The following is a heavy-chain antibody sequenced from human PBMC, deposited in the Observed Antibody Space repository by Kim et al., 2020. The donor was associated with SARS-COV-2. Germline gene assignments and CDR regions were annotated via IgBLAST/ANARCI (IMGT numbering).Heavy chain of an antibody. D-gene: IGHD3-9*01. CDR1: GFTFSSYA. CDR2: ISYDGSNK. J-gene: IGHJ3*02. V-gene: IGHV3-30*04. CDR3: AREGDDILTGYGDAFDI. Sequence: GGSLRLSCAASGFTFSSYAMHWVRQAPGKGLEWVAVISYDGSNKYYADSVKGRFTISRDNSKNTLYLQMNSLRAEDTAVYYCAREGDDILTGYGDAFDI.